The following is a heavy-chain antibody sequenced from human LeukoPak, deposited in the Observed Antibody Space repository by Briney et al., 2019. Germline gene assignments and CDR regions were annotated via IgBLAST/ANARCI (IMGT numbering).Heavy chain of an antibody. CDR1: GGSVSDYY. CDR3: ARTTEGYAGGPGYSYYYYMDV. CDR2: IYHTGST. D-gene: IGHD5-12*01. V-gene: IGHV4-59*02. J-gene: IGHJ6*03. Sequence: SETLSLTCTISGGSVSDYYWSWIRQSPGKGLEWIGYIYHTGSTSYSPSLKSRVTISVDTSKNQFSLKLRSVTAADTAVYYCARTTEGYAGGPGYSYYYYMDVWGKGTTVTISS.